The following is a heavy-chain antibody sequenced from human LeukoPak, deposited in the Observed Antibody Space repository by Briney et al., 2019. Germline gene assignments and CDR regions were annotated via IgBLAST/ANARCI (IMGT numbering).Heavy chain of an antibody. CDR3: ARDAGYCSGGSCYPGQFDY. Sequence: PGRSLRLSCAASGFTFSSYGMHWVRQAPGKGLGWVAVIWYDGSNKYYADSVKGRFTISRDNSKNTLYLQMNSLRAEDTAVYYCARDAGYCSGGSCYPGQFDYWGQGTLVTVSS. CDR1: GFTFSSYG. CDR2: IWYDGSNK. V-gene: IGHV3-33*01. D-gene: IGHD2-15*01. J-gene: IGHJ4*02.